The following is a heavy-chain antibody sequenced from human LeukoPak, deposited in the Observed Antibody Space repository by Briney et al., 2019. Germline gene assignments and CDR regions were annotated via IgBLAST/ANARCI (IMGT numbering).Heavy chain of an antibody. CDR1: GCSITSYY. CDR2: IYYTGST. Sequence: SESLSLTCTVSGCSITSYYWPWIRQPPGKGLEWFGYIYYTGSTNYNPSLKSRVTISVDTSKNQFSLKLTSVTAADTAVYYCATGSSSDDAFDIWGQGTMVTVSS. V-gene: IGHV4-59*01. D-gene: IGHD6-6*01. J-gene: IGHJ3*02. CDR3: ATGSSSDDAFDI.